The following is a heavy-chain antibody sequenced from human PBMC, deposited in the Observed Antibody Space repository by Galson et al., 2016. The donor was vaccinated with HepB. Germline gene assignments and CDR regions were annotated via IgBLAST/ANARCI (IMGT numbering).Heavy chain of an antibody. CDR1: GITVSSSH. CDR2: IYSDGYT. Sequence: LRLSCAASGITVSSSHMSWVRQAPGRGLEWVSLIYSDGYTYYADSVKGRFTISRDNSKNTLYLQMNSLRVEDTAVYYCLGAIKSGFSFDYWGQGTLVTVSS. J-gene: IGHJ4*02. V-gene: IGHV3-53*01. D-gene: IGHD3-10*01. CDR3: LGAIKSGFSFDY.